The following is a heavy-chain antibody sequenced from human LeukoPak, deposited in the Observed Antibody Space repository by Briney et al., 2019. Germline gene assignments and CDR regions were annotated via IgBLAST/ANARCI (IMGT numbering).Heavy chain of an antibody. CDR1: GYTFTSYD. CDR2: MNPNSGDT. V-gene: IGHV1-8*01. Sequence: GASVKVSCKASGYTFTSYDINWVRQATGQGLEWMGWMNPNSGDTGFAQKFQGRVTMTRNTSINTAYMELSSLKSEDTAVYYCAKDHGYYYYMDVWGKGTTVTVSS. CDR3: AKDHGYYYYMDV. J-gene: IGHJ6*03.